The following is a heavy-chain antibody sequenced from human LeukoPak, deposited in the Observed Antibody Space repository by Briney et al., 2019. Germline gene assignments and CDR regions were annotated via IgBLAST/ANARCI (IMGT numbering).Heavy chain of an antibody. CDR2: IGGNSGYT. J-gene: IGHJ5*02. CDR1: GFTFKNYA. V-gene: IGHV3-23*01. Sequence: GGSLRLSCAASGFTFKNYAMSWVRQAPGKGLEWASTIGGNSGYTYYSDSVKGRFTISRDNSRNTLYLQMTSLRVDDTAVYFCATVRPFSSGTYYNAWGQGTLVIVSS. CDR3: ATVRPFSSGTYYNA. D-gene: IGHD3-10*01.